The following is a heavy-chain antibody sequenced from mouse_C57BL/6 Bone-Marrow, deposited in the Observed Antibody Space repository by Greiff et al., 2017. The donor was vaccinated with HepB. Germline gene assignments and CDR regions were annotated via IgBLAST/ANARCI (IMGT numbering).Heavy chain of an antibody. D-gene: IGHD1-1*01. CDR3: ASYGSSSAWFAY. CDR2: IYPGSGST. Sequence: QVQLQQPGAELVKPGASVKMSCKASGYTFTSYWITWVKQRPGQGLEWIGDIYPGSGSTNYNEKFKGKATLTVDTSSSTAYVQLSSLTSEDAAVYYCASYGSSSAWFAYWGQGTLVTVSA. J-gene: IGHJ3*01. V-gene: IGHV1-55*01. CDR1: GYTFTSYW.